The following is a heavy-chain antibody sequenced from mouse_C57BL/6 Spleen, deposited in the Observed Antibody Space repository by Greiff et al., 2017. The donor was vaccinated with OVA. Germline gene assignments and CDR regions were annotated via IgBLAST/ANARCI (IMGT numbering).Heavy chain of an antibody. CDR1: GYTFTSYW. CDR3: ARDYYGSSSN. CDR2: IHPNSGST. V-gene: IGHV1-64*01. D-gene: IGHD1-1*01. J-gene: IGHJ3*01. Sequence: QVQLQQSGAELVKPGASVKLSCKASGYTFTSYWMHWVKQRPGQGLEWIGMIHPNSGSTNYNEKFKSKATLTVDKSSSTAYMQLSSLTSEDSAVYYCARDYYGSSSNWGQGTLVTVSA.